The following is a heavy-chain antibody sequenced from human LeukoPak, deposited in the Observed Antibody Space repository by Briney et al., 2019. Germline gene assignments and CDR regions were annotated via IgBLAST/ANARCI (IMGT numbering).Heavy chain of an antibody. CDR2: IYYSGST. CDR3: ARDRMGTVMVPIDY. Sequence: SETLSLTCTVSGYSLSSGYYWGWIRQPPGKGLEWIGSIYYSGSTYYNPSLKSRVTISVDTSKNQFSLKLRSVTAADTAVYYCARDRMGTVMVPIDYWGQGTLVTVSS. D-gene: IGHD5-18*01. V-gene: IGHV4-38-2*02. J-gene: IGHJ4*02. CDR1: GYSLSSGYY.